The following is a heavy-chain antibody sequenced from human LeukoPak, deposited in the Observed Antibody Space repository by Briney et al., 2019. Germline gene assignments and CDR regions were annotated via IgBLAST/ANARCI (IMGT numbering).Heavy chain of an antibody. CDR3: ARTTFDSSGWGFFDI. CDR2: IHYSGST. J-gene: IGHJ3*02. CDR1: GGSISSGSSY. V-gene: IGHV4-31*03. D-gene: IGHD3-22*01. Sequence: SETLSLTCTVSGGSISSGSSYWHCIRQHPGKGLEWIVYIHYSGSTYYNPSLKSRVSISVDTSKNQFSLKLSSVTAADTAVYYCARTTFDSSGWGFFDIWGQGTMVTVSS.